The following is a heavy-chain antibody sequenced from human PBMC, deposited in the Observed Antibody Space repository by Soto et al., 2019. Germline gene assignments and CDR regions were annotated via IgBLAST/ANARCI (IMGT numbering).Heavy chain of an antibody. CDR2: IDPSDSFN. Sequence: GESLKISCNASGYSFTKYWISWVRQKPGKGLELMGKIDPSDSFNNYSPPFQGHVTISVDKSITTAYLQWSSLKASDTAIYYCARNKGTVTQAFDIWGQGTMVTVSS. J-gene: IGHJ3*02. V-gene: IGHV5-10-1*01. D-gene: IGHD3-10*01. CDR1: GYSFTKYW. CDR3: ARNKGTVTQAFDI.